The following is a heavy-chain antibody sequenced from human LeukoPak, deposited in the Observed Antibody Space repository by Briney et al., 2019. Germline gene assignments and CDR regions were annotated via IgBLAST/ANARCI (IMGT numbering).Heavy chain of an antibody. Sequence: GGSLRLSCAASGFTFSSYAMHWVRQAPGKGLEWVAVISYDGSNKYYADSVKGRFTISRDNSRNTLSLQMNSLRAEDTAVYYCAKSLGYDDWYFDLWGRGTLVTVSS. J-gene: IGHJ2*01. CDR2: ISYDGSNK. D-gene: IGHD3-22*01. CDR1: GFTFSSYA. V-gene: IGHV3-30-3*02. CDR3: AKSLGYDDWYFDL.